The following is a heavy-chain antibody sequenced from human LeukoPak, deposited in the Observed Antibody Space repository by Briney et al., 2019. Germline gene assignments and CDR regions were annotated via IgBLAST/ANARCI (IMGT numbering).Heavy chain of an antibody. CDR1: GFTFSSYA. D-gene: IGHD3-3*01. J-gene: IGHJ5*02. CDR2: ISSNGGST. Sequence: QAGGSLRLSCSASGFTFSSYAMHWVRQAPGKGLEYVSAISSNGGSTYYADSVKGRFTISRDNSKNTLYLQMSSLRSEDTAVYYCARDYDFWSGYFLRKGFDPWGQGTLVTVSS. V-gene: IGHV3-64*04. CDR3: ARDYDFWSGYFLRKGFDP.